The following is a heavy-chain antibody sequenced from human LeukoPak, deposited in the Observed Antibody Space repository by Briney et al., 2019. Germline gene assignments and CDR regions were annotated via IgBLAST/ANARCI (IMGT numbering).Heavy chain of an antibody. J-gene: IGHJ3*02. Sequence: GGSLRLSCAASGFTFSSYAMHWVRQAPGKGLEWVAVISYDGSNKYYADSVKGRFTISRDNSKNTLYLQMNSLRAEDTAVYYCATDSGVGMATTFSILDIWGQGAMVTVSS. CDR3: ATDSGVGMATTFSILDI. CDR1: GFTFSSYA. V-gene: IGHV3-30*04. D-gene: IGHD5-24*01. CDR2: ISYDGSNK.